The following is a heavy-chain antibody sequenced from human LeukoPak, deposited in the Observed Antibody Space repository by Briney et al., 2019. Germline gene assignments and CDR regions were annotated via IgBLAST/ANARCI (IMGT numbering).Heavy chain of an antibody. V-gene: IGHV1-18*01. CDR2: ISAYIGNT. J-gene: IGHJ4*02. CDR1: GYTFTNYG. Sequence: ASVKVSCKASGYTFTNYGISWVRQAPGQGLEWMGWISAYIGNTNYAQKFQGRVTMTTDTSTSTAYMELSSLRSEDTAVYYCARDPSIAARSSSYYFDYWGQGTLVTVSS. CDR3: ARDPSIAARSSSYYFDY. D-gene: IGHD6-6*01.